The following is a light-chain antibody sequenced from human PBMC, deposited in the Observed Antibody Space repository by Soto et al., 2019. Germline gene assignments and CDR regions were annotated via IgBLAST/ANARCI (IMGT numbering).Light chain of an antibody. Sequence: QSALTQPPSASGSPGQSVTISCTGTSSDIGAYNYVSWYQQHPGKAPKLMIHEVGKRPSGVPDRFSGSKSGNTASLTVSGLQAEDEADYYCSSYAGSNDSWVFGGGTKLTVL. CDR1: SSDIGAYNY. CDR2: EVG. V-gene: IGLV2-8*01. CDR3: SSYAGSNDSWV. J-gene: IGLJ3*02.